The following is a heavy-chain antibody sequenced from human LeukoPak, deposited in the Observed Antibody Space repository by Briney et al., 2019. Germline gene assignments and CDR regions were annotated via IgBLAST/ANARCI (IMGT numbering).Heavy chain of an antibody. Sequence: GGSLRLSCAASGFNFRTYGMHWARQAPGKGLGWVAFIQFDESSKNYADSVKGRFTISRDNSKNTVYLQVNSLRAEDTAVYYCAKEDGTVVVSTFGDWGQGTLVTVSS. J-gene: IGHJ4*02. D-gene: IGHD3-22*01. V-gene: IGHV3-30*02. CDR1: GFNFRTYG. CDR2: IQFDESSK. CDR3: AKEDGTVVVSTFGD.